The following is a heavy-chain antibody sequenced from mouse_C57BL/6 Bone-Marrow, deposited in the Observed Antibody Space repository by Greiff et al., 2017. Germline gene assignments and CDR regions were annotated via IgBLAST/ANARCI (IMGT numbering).Heavy chain of an antibody. CDR1: GFTFSSYA. D-gene: IGHD4-1*01. Sequence: EVHLVESGGGLVKPAGALKPSCASSGFTFSSYAMSLVRQTPEKRLEWVATISDGGSYTYYPDNVKGRFTISSDNAKHNLYLQVSHLTSEGTAMYSCAMNCAFGYWGQGTSVTVSS. CDR2: ISDGGSYT. J-gene: IGHJ4*01. V-gene: IGHV5-4*01. CDR3: AMNCAFGY.